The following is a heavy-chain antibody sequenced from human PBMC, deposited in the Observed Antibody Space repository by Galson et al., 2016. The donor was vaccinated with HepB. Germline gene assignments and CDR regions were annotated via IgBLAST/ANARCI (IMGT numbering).Heavy chain of an antibody. CDR1: GFTFSIYG. Sequence: SLRLSCAASGFTFSIYGMNWVRQAPGKGLEWVSNINDNGGSSYHTDSVKGRFTISRDNSENTLYLQMNSLRAEDTAVYYCAKDRESSGWYGGFDFWGQGVLVTVSS. D-gene: IGHD6-19*01. J-gene: IGHJ4*02. CDR2: INDNGGSS. V-gene: IGHV3-23*01. CDR3: AKDRESSGWYGGFDF.